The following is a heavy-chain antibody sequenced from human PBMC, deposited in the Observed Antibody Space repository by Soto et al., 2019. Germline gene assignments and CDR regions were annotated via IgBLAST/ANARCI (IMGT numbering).Heavy chain of an antibody. V-gene: IGHV4-4*02. Sequence: QVQLQESGPELVKPSGTLSLSCVVSSGSISSTNWCSWVRQPPGRGRAWIGAIYHSGSINYNPSLRSRFTLSVDKSKNQFCLSVISVTAADTDVYFCVKEGSGWSYLDHWGQGILVTVSS. CDR2: IYHSGSI. CDR3: VKEGSGWSYLDH. J-gene: IGHJ4*02. D-gene: IGHD6-19*01. CDR1: SGSISSTNW.